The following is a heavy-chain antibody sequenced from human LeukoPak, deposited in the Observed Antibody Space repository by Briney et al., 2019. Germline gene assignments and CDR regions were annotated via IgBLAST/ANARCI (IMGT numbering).Heavy chain of an antibody. CDR1: GGSISSYY. CDR2: IYYSGST. Sequence: SETLSLTCTVSGGSISSYYWSWIRQPPGKGLEWIGYIYYSGSTNYNPSLKSRVTISVDTSKNQFSLKLSSVTAADTAVYYCARLNYYYGMDVWGQGTTVTVSS. V-gene: IGHV4-59*01. J-gene: IGHJ6*02. CDR3: ARLNYYYGMDV.